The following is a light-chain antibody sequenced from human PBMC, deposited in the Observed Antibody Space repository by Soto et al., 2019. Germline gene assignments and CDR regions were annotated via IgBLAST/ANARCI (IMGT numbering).Light chain of an antibody. V-gene: IGKV2-28*01. J-gene: IGKJ5*01. CDR2: LGS. CDR3: VQALHPSIP. Sequence: DGGRTKSKISVPVAPGDPPSISSRSTRSLRHSNGYNYLDWYLQKPGQAPQLLIYLGSNRASGVPDRFSGSGSGTDFTLKISRVEAEDVVVIYSVQALHPSIPFG. CDR1: RSLRHSNGYNY.